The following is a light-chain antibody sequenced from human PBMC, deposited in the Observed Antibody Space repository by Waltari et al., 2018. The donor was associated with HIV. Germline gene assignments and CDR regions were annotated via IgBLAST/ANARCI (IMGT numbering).Light chain of an antibody. CDR1: SSNIGAGVD. J-gene: IGLJ3*02. CDR2: ENY. CDR3: QSFDSSLSGSV. V-gene: IGLV1-40*01. Sequence: QSVLTQPPSVSGAPGQRVTLSCTGSSSNIGAGVDVHWYQQLPGRAPKLVISENYNRPAGVPDRFAASKSGASASLAMTGLQAEDEGDYYCQSFDSSLSGSVFGGGTKLTVL.